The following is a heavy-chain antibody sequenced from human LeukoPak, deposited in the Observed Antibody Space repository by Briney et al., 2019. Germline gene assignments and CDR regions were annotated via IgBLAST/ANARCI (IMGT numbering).Heavy chain of an antibody. D-gene: IGHD2-15*01. CDR2: IRAYNGNT. CDR3: AIVGYCSGGSCYSDY. J-gene: IGHJ4*02. V-gene: IGHV1-18*04. CDR1: GYTFTSYG. Sequence: ASVKVSCKASGYTFTSYGISWVRQAPGQGLEWMGWIRAYNGNTNYAQKLQGRVTMTTDTSTSTAYMELRSLRSDDTAVYYCAIVGYCSGGSCYSDYWGQGTLVTVSS.